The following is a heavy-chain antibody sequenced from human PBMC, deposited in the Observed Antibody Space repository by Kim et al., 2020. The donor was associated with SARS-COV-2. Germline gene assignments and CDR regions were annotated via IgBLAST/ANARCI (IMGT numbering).Heavy chain of an antibody. CDR2: K. D-gene: IGHD2-15*01. V-gene: IGHV3-23*01. J-gene: IGHJ4*02. Sequence: KDNATHVKGRITRPRDNSKNTLFLQMNSLGAEDTAIYYCAKDTGSRSFDYWGQGTLLTVSS. CDR3: AKDTGSRSFDY.